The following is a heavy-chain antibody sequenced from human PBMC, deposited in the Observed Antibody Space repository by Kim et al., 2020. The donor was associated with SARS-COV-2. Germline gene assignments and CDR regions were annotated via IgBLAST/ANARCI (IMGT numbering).Heavy chain of an antibody. V-gene: IGHV3-23*01. Sequence: GGSLRLSCAASGFTFSSYAMNWVRQAPGKGLEWVSAITDSGGNTDYADSVKGRFTISRDNSKNTLYLQMNSLRAEDTAVYYCAKVGVGATGYYYYGMDVWGQGTTVTVSS. D-gene: IGHD1-26*01. J-gene: IGHJ6*02. CDR2: ITDSGGNT. CDR1: GFTFSSYA. CDR3: AKVGVGATGYYYYGMDV.